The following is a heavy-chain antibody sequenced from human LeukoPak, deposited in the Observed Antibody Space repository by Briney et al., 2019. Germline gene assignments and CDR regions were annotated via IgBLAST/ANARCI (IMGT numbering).Heavy chain of an antibody. CDR3: ARAGSDIVVVVAATPPAEYFQH. CDR2: IIPILGIA. V-gene: IGHV1-69*04. CDR1: GGTFSSYA. D-gene: IGHD2-15*01. Sequence: GASVKVSRKASGGTFSSYAISWVRQAPGQGLEWMGRIIPILGIANYAQKFQGRVTITADKSTSTAYMELSRLRSEDTAVYYCARAGSDIVVVVAATPPAEYFQHWGQGTLVTVSS. J-gene: IGHJ1*01.